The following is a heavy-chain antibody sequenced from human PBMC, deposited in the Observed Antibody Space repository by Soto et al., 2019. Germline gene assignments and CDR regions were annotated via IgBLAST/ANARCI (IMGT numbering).Heavy chain of an antibody. CDR3: AKDSGSRSIAPRDLYYYYGMDG. CDR2: ISYGGSNK. V-gene: IGHV3-30*18. CDR1: GFTFSSYG. D-gene: IGHD6-6*01. J-gene: IGHJ6*04. Sequence: GGSLRLSCAASGFTFSSYGMHWVRQAPGKGLEWVAVISYGGSNKYYADSVKGRFTISRDNTKNTLYLQMNSLRAEDTALYYCAKDSGSRSIAPRDLYYYYGMDGWGKGTTVTVSA.